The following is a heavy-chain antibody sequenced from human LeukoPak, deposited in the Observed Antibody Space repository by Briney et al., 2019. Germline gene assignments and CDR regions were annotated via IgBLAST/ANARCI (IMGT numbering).Heavy chain of an antibody. CDR3: AREGCYDSSGTNDY. CDR2: IKQDGSEK. Sequence: PGGSLRLSCAASGFTFSSYWMSWVRQAPGKGLEWVANIKQDGSEKYYVGSVKGRFTISRDNAKNPLYLQMNSLRAEDTAVYYCAREGCYDSSGTNDYWGQGTLVTVSS. CDR1: GFTFSSYW. D-gene: IGHD3-22*01. J-gene: IGHJ4*02. V-gene: IGHV3-7*01.